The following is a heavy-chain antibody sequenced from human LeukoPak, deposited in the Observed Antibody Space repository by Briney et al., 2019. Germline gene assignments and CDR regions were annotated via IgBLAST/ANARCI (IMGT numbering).Heavy chain of an antibody. Sequence: GGSLRLSCTASGFTFDDYAMHWVRQAPGKGLEWVSGISWNSGSIGYADSVKGRFTISRDNAKNSLYLQMNSLRAEDTALYYCAKGDYYDSSGYYYFDYWGQGTLVTVSS. CDR3: AKGDYYDSSGYYYFDY. D-gene: IGHD3-22*01. V-gene: IGHV3-9*01. CDR2: ISWNSGSI. J-gene: IGHJ4*02. CDR1: GFTFDDYA.